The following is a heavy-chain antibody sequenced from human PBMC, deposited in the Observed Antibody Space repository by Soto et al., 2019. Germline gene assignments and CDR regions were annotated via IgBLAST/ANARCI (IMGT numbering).Heavy chain of an antibody. J-gene: IGHJ3*02. Sequence: PSQTLSLTCDISGDSVSSNSAAWNWIRQSPSRGLEWLGRTYYRSKWYNDYAVSVKSRITINPDTSKNQFSLQLNSVTPEDTAVYYCARDHHSSSWHGDAFDIWGQGTMVTVSS. CDR1: GDSVSSNSAA. D-gene: IGHD6-13*01. CDR3: ARDHHSSSWHGDAFDI. V-gene: IGHV6-1*01. CDR2: TYYRSKWYN.